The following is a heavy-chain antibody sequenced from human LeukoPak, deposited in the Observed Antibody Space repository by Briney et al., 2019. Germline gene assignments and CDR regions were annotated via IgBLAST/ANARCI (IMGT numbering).Heavy chain of an antibody. J-gene: IGHJ6*02. Sequence: ASVKVSCKASGYTFTSYAMHWVRQAPGQRLEWMGWINAGNGNTKYSQKFQGRVTITRDTSASTAYMELSSLRSEDTAVYYCARCMSPTMLYYGMDVWGQGTTVTVSS. CDR2: INAGNGNT. D-gene: IGHD2-8*01. CDR3: ARCMSPTMLYYGMDV. V-gene: IGHV1-3*01. CDR1: GYTFTSYA.